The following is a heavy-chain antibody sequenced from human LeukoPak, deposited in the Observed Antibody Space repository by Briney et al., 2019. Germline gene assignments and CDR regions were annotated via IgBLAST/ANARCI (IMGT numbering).Heavy chain of an antibody. CDR3: ARGVAAGYDYSSFFDY. D-gene: IGHD5-12*01. V-gene: IGHV1-2*02. J-gene: IGHJ4*02. CDR2: INPNSGGT. Sequence: ASVKVSCKASGYTFTGYYMHWVRQAPGQGLEWMGWINPNSGGTNYAQKFQGRVTMTRDTSISTAYMELSSLRSEDTAVYYCARGVAAGYDYSSFFDYWGQRTLVTVSS. CDR1: GYTFTGYY.